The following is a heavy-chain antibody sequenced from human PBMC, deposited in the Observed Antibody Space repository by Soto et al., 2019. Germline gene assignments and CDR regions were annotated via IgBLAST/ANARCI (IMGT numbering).Heavy chain of an antibody. CDR1: GYTFSSYY. CDR2: INPSGGST. Sequence: SVKVSCKASGYTFSSYYIHWVRQAPGQGLEWMGIINPSGGSTSYAQKLQGRVTMTRDTSTSTVYMELSSLRSEDTAVYYCARDDGGYYYDSSGSPVAPGIDVWGQGTTITVYS. V-gene: IGHV1-46*01. D-gene: IGHD3-22*01. CDR3: ARDDGGYYYDSSGSPVAPGIDV. J-gene: IGHJ6*02.